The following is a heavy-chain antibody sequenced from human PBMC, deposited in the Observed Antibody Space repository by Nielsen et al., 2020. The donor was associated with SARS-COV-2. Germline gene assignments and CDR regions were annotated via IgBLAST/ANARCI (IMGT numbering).Heavy chain of an antibody. CDR2: IYYSGST. CDR3: ARGLGYYDTSGYYYYYWYFDL. Sequence: SETLSLTCTVSGGSISNDYWSWIRQPPGQGLEWIGYIYYSGSTNYNPSLNSRVSMSVDTSKNQFSLRLSSVTAADTAVYYCARGLGYYDTSGYYYYYWYFDLWGRGTLVTVSS. J-gene: IGHJ2*01. V-gene: IGHV4-59*01. D-gene: IGHD3-22*01. CDR1: GGSISNDY.